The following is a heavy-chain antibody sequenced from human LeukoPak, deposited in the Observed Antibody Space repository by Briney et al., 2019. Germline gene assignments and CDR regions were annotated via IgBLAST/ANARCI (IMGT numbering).Heavy chain of an antibody. J-gene: IGHJ4*02. V-gene: IGHV4-39*01. CDR1: GGSISSSSSY. D-gene: IGHD5-24*01. CDR3: ARHRSGWLQSSFDY. CDR2: IYYSGSS. Sequence: SETLSLTCTVSGGSISSSSSYWGWIRQPPGKGLEWIGSIYYSGSSFDNPALKGRVTISVDTSKNQFSLKRSSVTAADTAVYHRARHRSGWLQSSFDYWGQGTLVTVSS.